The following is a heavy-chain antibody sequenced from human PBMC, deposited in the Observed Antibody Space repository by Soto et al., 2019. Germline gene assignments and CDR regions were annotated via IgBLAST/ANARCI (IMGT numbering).Heavy chain of an antibody. V-gene: IGHV1-18*01. Sequence: QVQLVQSGAEVKKPGASVKVSCKASGYTFTSYGISWVRQAPGQGLEWMGWISAYNGNTNYAQKHQGRGTITTDTSTSRADMELRSLRSDDTAVYYCATNRPTWDIVVVPAAMEHYYYYMDVWGKGTTVTVSS. D-gene: IGHD2-2*01. CDR3: ATNRPTWDIVVVPAAMEHYYYYMDV. CDR1: GYTFTSYG. J-gene: IGHJ6*03. CDR2: ISAYNGNT.